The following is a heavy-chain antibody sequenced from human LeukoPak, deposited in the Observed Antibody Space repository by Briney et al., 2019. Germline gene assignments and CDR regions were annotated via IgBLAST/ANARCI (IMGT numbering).Heavy chain of an antibody. CDR2: IIPILGIA. CDR3: ANDYGGNFNYYYGMDV. CDR1: GGTFSSYA. Sequence: SVTVSFKASGGTFSSYAISWVRQAPGQGRAWMGRIIPILGIANYPQKFQGRVTITADKSTSTAYMELSSLRSEDTAVYYCANDYGGNFNYYYGMDVWGQGTTVTVSS. D-gene: IGHD4-23*01. V-gene: IGHV1-69*04. J-gene: IGHJ6*02.